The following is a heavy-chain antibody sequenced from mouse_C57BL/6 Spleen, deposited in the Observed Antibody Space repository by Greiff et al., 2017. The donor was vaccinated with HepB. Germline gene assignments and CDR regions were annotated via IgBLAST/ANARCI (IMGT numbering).Heavy chain of an antibody. CDR3: ARSYSSRDGYFAV. D-gene: IGHD1-1*01. CDR1: GYTFTSYW. J-gene: IGHJ1*03. V-gene: IGHV1-52*01. CDR2: IYPSDSET. Sequence: QVQLQQPGAELVRPGSSVKLSCKASGYTFTSYWMHWVKQRPIQGLEWIGNIYPSDSETHYNQKFKDKATLTVDKSSSTAYMQHSNLTSEDSAVYYCARSYSSRDGYFAVWGKGTTVTVSS.